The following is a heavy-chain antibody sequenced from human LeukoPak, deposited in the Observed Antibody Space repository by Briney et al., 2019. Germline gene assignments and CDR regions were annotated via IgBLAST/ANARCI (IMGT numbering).Heavy chain of an antibody. J-gene: IGHJ6*03. CDR3: ARTTMVRGTYYMDV. CDR2: IKQDGSEK. V-gene: IGHV3-7*01. Sequence: GGSLRLSCAASGFTFSSYWMSWVRQAPGKGLEWVANIKQDGSEKYYVDSVKGRFTISRDNAKNSLYLQMNSLRAEDTAVYYCARTTMVRGTYYMDVWGKGTTVTISS. D-gene: IGHD3-10*01. CDR1: GFTFSSYW.